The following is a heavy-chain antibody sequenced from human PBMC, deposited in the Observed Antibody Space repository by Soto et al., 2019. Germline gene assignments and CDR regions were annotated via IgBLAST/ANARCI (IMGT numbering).Heavy chain of an antibody. Sequence: SETLSLTCIVSGESISSSSYYWGWIRQPPGKGLEWIGSIYYSGRTYYNPSFKSRVTISIDTSKNQFSLKLSSVTATDTAVYYCARQRTTVVTQAYFDDWGHGALVTVSS. D-gene: IGHD2-21*02. CDR1: GESISSSSYY. J-gene: IGHJ4*01. CDR2: IYYSGRT. V-gene: IGHV4-39*01. CDR3: ARQRTTVVTQAYFDD.